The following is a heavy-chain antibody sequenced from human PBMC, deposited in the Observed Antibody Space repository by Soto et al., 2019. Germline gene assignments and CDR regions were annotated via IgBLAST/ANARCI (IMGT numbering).Heavy chain of an antibody. J-gene: IGHJ6*02. V-gene: IGHV3-64*01. CDR1: EFSFSDYS. CDR3: AREGSGGTLDV. CDR2: INTNGGST. Sequence: GGSLRLSCSASEFSFSDYSMHWVRQAPGKGLESVSAINTNGGSTYYANSVKGRLTISRDNSKNTLYLQMGSLRTEDMAVYYCAREGSGGTLDVWGQGTTVTVSS. D-gene: IGHD2-15*01.